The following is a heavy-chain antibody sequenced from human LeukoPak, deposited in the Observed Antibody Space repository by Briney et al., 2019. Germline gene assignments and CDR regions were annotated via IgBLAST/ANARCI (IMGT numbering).Heavy chain of an antibody. J-gene: IGHJ4*02. CDR2: IYYSGST. D-gene: IGHD4-17*01. Sequence: SETLSLTSTVAGGSISSSSYYWGWIRQPPGKGLEWIGSIYYSGSTYYNPSLKSRVTISVDTSKNQFSLKLSSVTAADTAVYYCARHQIDYGDLYYFDYWGQGTLVTVSS. CDR1: GGSISSSSYY. CDR3: ARHQIDYGDLYYFDY. V-gene: IGHV4-39*01.